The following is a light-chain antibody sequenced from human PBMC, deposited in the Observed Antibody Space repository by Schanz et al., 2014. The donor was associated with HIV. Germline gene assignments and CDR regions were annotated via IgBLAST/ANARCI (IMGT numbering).Light chain of an antibody. CDR2: KAS. V-gene: IGKV1-5*03. CDR1: QSISSW. J-gene: IGKJ1*01. CDR3: QQYNSYST. Sequence: DIQMTQSPSTVSASVGDTITITCRASQSISSWLAWYQQKPGKAPKLLISKASSVESGVPVRFSGSGSGTDFTLFIASLQPDDFATYYCQQYNSYSTFGQGTKVEIK.